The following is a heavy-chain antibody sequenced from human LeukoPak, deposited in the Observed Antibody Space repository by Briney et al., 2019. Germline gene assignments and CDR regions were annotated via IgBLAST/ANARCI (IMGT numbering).Heavy chain of an antibody. J-gene: IGHJ4*02. Sequence: GGSLRLSCAASGFTFSSYGMHWVRQAPGKGLEWVAVIWYDGSNKYYADSVKGRFTIPRDNSKNTLYLQMNSLRAEDTAVYYCAKDRYGSGSYYNARLYSLYYFDYWGQGTLVTVSS. CDR3: AKDRYGSGSYYNARLYSLYYFDY. CDR1: GFTFSSYG. V-gene: IGHV3-30*02. D-gene: IGHD3-10*01. CDR2: IWYDGSNK.